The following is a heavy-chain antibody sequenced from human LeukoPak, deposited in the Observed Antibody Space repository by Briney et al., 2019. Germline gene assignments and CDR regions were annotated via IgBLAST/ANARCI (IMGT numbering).Heavy chain of an antibody. J-gene: IGHJ4*02. CDR2: ISYDGSNT. CDR1: GFTFSSYG. Sequence: PGGSLRLSCAASGFTFSSYGMHWVRQAPGKGLEWVAVISYDGSNTYYADSVKGRFTISRDNSKNMLHLQMNSLRAEDTAVYYCAKPYYYGSRSYMDYWGQGTLVTVSS. V-gene: IGHV3-30*18. CDR3: AKPYYYGSRSYMDY. D-gene: IGHD3-10*01.